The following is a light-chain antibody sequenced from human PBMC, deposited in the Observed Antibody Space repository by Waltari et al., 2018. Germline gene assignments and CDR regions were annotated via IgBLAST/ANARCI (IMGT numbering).Light chain of an antibody. CDR2: QDS. CDR3: QAWDSSTADGV. CDR1: KLGDKY. J-gene: IGLJ2*01. Sequence: SYELTQPPSVSVSPGQTASITCSGDKLGDKYACWYQQKPGQSPVLVSYQDSKRPSGIPERFSGSNSGNTATLTISGTQAMDEADYYCQAWDSSTADGVFGGGTKLTVL. V-gene: IGLV3-1*01.